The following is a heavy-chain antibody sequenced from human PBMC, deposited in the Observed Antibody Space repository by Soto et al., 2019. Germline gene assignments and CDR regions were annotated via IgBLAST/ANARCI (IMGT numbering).Heavy chain of an antibody. J-gene: IGHJ4*02. CDR1: GFTFSGYG. CDR2: ISGSGGAT. D-gene: IGHD1-7*01. CDR3: AKDKGDELFLGYYDY. V-gene: IGHV3-23*01. Sequence: EVQLLESGGGLVQPGGSLRLSCAASGFTFSGYGMNWVRQAPGKGLEWVSAISGSGGATYYADSVKGRLTISRENSKNTMNLHMNSLSAEDTAIYYCAKDKGDELFLGYYDYWGQGTLVTVSS.